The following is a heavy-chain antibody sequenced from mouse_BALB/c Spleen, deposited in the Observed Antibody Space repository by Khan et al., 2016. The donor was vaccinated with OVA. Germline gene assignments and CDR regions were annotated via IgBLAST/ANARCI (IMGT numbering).Heavy chain of an antibody. V-gene: IGHV3-2*02. J-gene: IGHJ4*01. D-gene: IGHD2-3*01. CDR3: ARDGSRYNYAMDY. CDR1: GYSITSDYA. CDR2: ISYSGST. Sequence: EVQLEESGPGLVKPSQSLSLTCTVTGYSITSDYAWNWIRQFPGNKLEWMGYISYSGSTNYNPALTSRVSITRDTSKNQFFLQLNSVTTEDTATYYCARDGSRYNYAMDYWDQGTSVTVSS.